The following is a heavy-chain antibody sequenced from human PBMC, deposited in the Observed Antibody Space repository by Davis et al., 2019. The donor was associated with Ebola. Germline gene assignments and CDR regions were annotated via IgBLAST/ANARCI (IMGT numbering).Heavy chain of an antibody. CDR2: INWDSSSR. V-gene: IGHV3-9*01. J-gene: IGHJ3*02. Sequence: SLKISCAASGFIFDDYAIHRVRQAPGKGLEWVSGINWDSSSRVYVDSVKGRFTISRDNAKNSLYLQMNSLRTEDTALYYCAKAPFLEGTYDMWGQGTMVTVSS. CDR3: AKAPFLEGTYDM. D-gene: IGHD6-13*01. CDR1: GFIFDDYA.